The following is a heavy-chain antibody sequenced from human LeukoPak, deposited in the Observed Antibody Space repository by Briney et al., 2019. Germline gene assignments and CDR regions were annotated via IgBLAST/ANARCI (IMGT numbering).Heavy chain of an antibody. J-gene: IGHJ4*02. V-gene: IGHV4-34*01. CDR3: ARGLGVIAAAGTLPYYFDY. Sequence: SETLSLTCAVYGGSFRGYYWSWIRQPPGKGLEWIGEINHSGSTNYNPSLKSRVTISVDTSKNQFSLKLSSVTAADTAVYYCARGLGVIAAAGTLPYYFDYWGQGTLVTVSS. D-gene: IGHD6-13*01. CDR1: GGSFRGYY. CDR2: INHSGST.